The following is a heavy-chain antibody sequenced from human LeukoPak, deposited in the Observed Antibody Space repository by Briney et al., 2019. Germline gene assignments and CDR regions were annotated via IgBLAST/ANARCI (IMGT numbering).Heavy chain of an antibody. V-gene: IGHV3-53*01. CDR2: IYDNGYT. CDR3: ARVGRQWLAQQNWFDP. CDR1: GLTVNRNY. Sequence: PGGSLRLSCAVSGLTVNRNYMSRVRQAPGQGLEWVSVIYDNGYTYYADSVKGRFTISRDNAKNSLYLQMNSLRAEDTAVYYCARVGRQWLAQQNWFDPWGQGTLVTVSS. D-gene: IGHD6-19*01. J-gene: IGHJ5*02.